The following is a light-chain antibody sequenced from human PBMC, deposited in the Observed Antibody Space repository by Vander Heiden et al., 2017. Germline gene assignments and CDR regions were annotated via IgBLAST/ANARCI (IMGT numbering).Light chain of an antibody. CDR1: QSISSY. Sequence: DIQMTQSPSSLSASVGDRVTITCRASQSISSYLNWYQQKPGKAPKLLIYAASSSHSGVPSRFSGRASVTDFTLTISMLHPEDFTTYYCQQWDTTPFTFGQGTKLEIK. V-gene: IGKV1-39*01. J-gene: IGKJ2*01. CDR2: AAS. CDR3: QQWDTTPFT.